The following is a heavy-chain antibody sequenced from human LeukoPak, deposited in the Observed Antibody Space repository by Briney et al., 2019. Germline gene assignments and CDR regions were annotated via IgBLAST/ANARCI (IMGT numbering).Heavy chain of an antibody. Sequence: SVKVSCKASGGTFSSYAISWVRQAPGQGLEWMGRIIPISGTANYAQKFQGRVTITADKSTSTAYMELSSLRSEDTAVYYCARDQDDYGDYVGAFDTWGQGTMVTVSS. D-gene: IGHD4-17*01. CDR1: GGTFSSYA. CDR3: ARDQDDYGDYVGAFDT. J-gene: IGHJ3*02. CDR2: IIPISGTA. V-gene: IGHV1-69*06.